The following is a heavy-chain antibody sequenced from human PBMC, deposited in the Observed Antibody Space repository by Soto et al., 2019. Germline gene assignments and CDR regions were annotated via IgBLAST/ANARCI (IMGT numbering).Heavy chain of an antibody. CDR3: ARGGYYDSSGYYHTYYYGMDV. CDR1: GYTFTSYA. CDR2: INAGNGNT. J-gene: IGHJ6*02. D-gene: IGHD3-22*01. V-gene: IGHV1-3*01. Sequence: ASVKVSCKASGYTFTSYAMHWVRQAPGQRLEWMGWINAGNGNTKYSQKFQGRVTITRDTSASTAYMELSSLRSEDTAVYYCARGGYYDSSGYYHTYYYGMDVWGQGTTVSVSS.